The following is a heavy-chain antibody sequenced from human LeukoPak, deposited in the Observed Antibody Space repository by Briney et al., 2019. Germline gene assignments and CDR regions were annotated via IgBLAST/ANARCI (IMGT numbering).Heavy chain of an antibody. CDR2: IRYDGSDR. D-gene: IGHD3-22*01. CDR3: ARDNWGDGGYYRTLDY. CDR1: GFTFGSYG. J-gene: IGHJ4*02. Sequence: GGSLRLSCAASGFTFGSYGIYWVRQAPGKGLEWVAGIRYDGSDRSYADPVKGRFTISRDNSKNTVDLQMDSLRAEDTAVYYCARDNWGDGGYYRTLDYWGQGTLVTVSS. V-gene: IGHV3-33*01.